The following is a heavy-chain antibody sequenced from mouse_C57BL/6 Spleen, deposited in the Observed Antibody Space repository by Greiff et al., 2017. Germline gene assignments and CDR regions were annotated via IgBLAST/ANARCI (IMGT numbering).Heavy chain of an antibody. CDR2: IDPETGGT. Sequence: QVQLQQSGAELVRPGASVTLSCKASGYTFTDYEMHWVKQTPVPGLEWIGAIDPETGGTAYNQKFKGKAILTADKSSSTAYMELRSLTSEDSAVYYCTLITTVVATSFDVWGTGTTVTVSS. CDR3: TLITTVVATSFDV. D-gene: IGHD1-1*01. V-gene: IGHV1-15*01. CDR1: GYTFTDYE. J-gene: IGHJ1*03.